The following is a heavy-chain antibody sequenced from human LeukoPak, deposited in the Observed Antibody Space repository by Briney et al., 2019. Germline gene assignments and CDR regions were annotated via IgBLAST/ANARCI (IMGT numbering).Heavy chain of an antibody. Sequence: SETLSLTCTVSGGSISSYYWSWIRQPPGKGLEWIGYIYYSGSTNYNPSLKSRVTISVDTSKNQFSLKLSSVTAADTVVYYCARGYSSSWLSPWGQGTLVTVSS. D-gene: IGHD6-13*01. J-gene: IGHJ5*02. CDR3: ARGYSSSWLSP. CDR1: GGSISSYY. CDR2: IYYSGST. V-gene: IGHV4-59*01.